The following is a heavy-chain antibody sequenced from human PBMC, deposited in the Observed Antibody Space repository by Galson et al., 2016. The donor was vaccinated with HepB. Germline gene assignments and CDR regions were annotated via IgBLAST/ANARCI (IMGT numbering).Heavy chain of an antibody. J-gene: IGHJ4*02. CDR1: GYSFTNYW. CDR2: IYPGDSDT. CDR3: ARRGYSSEEYDY. V-gene: IGHV5-51*03. D-gene: IGHD6-19*01. Sequence: QSGAEVKKPGESLKISCKGSGYSFTNYWIGWVRQMPGKGLEWMGIIYPGDSDTRYSPSFQGHVTISADKSISTAYLQWGSLKASDTAIYYCARRGYSSEEYDYWGQGTLVTASP.